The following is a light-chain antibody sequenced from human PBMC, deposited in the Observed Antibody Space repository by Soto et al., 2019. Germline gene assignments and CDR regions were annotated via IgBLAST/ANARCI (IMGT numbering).Light chain of an antibody. CDR1: QSISSY. CDR3: QQSYNKPYT. CDR2: GAF. J-gene: IGKJ2*01. Sequence: DIQMTQSPSSLPASVGDRVTITCRASQSISSYLNWYQQKPGKAPKILIYGAFSLQSGVPSRFSGSGSGTDFTLTISSLQPEDFASYYCQQSYNKPYTFGQGTKVDIK. V-gene: IGKV1-39*01.